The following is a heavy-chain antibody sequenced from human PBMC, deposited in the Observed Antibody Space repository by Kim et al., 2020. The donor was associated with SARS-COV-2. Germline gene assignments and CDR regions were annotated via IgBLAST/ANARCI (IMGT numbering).Heavy chain of an antibody. Sequence: GGSLRLSCAASGFTFSSYAMSWVRQAPGKGLEWVSAISGSGGSTYYADSVKGRFTISRDNSKNTLYLQMNSLRAEDTAVYYCAKADEDHYREVAATFDYWGQGTLVTVSS. V-gene: IGHV3-23*01. CDR3: AKADEDHYREVAATFDY. D-gene: IGHD2-15*01. J-gene: IGHJ4*02. CDR2: ISGSGGST. CDR1: GFTFSSYA.